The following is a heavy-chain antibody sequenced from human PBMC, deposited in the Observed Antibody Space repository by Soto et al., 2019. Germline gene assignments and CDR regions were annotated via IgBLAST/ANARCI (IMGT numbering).Heavy chain of an antibody. J-gene: IGHJ4*02. CDR2: INPNSGGT. CDR1: GYTFTGYY. V-gene: IGHV1-2*02. D-gene: IGHD6-19*01. Sequence: RASVKVSCKASGYTFTGYYMHWVRQAPGQGLEWMGWINPNSGGTNYAQKFQGRVTMTRDTSISTAYMELSRLRSDDTAVYYCARRGGYSSGWYALEYWGQGTLVTVSS. CDR3: ARRGGYSSGWYALEY.